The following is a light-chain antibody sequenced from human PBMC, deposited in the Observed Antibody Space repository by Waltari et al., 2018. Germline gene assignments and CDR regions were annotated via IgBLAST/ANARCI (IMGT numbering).Light chain of an antibody. CDR1: QSIRNS. CDR2: AAS. J-gene: IGKJ1*01. V-gene: IGKV1-39*01. Sequence: DIQMTQSPSSLSASVGDRVTITCRASQSIRNSLNWYQQKPGKAPNLLIYAASSLQSGFPAKFSGSGSGTDFTLTISSLQPEDFATYDCQQSYTTPPTFGQGTKVEIK. CDR3: QQSYTTPPT.